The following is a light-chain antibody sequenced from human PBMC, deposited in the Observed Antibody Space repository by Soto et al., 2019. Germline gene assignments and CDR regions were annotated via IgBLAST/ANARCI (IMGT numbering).Light chain of an antibody. Sequence: QSVLTXPPSASGSPGQSVTIFCTGTSSDVGGYNYVSWYQQHPGKAPKLMIYEFSRRPSGVPDRFSGSRSANTAFLTVSGLQAEDEADYYCCSYAGNDNFYVFGTGTKVTVL. CDR3: CSYAGNDNFYV. V-gene: IGLV2-8*01. J-gene: IGLJ1*01. CDR2: EFS. CDR1: SSDVGGYNY.